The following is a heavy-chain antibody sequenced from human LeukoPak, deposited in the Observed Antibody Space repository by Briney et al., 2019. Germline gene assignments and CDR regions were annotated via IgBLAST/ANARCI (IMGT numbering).Heavy chain of an antibody. Sequence: SETLSLTCTVSGGSISSSSYYWGWIRQPPGKGLEWIGSIYYSGSTYYNPSLKSRVTISVDTSKNQFSLKLSSVTAADTAVYYCARGSGSGSSPMEYFDYWGQGTLVTVSS. CDR1: GGSISSSSYY. J-gene: IGHJ4*02. CDR2: IYYSGST. D-gene: IGHD3-10*01. CDR3: ARGSGSGSSPMEYFDY. V-gene: IGHV4-39*07.